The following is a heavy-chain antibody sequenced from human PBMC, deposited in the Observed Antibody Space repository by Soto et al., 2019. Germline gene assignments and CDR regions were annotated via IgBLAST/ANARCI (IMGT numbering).Heavy chain of an antibody. CDR3: VKDRGGDIVVVVVSNGMDV. J-gene: IGHJ6*02. D-gene: IGHD2-15*01. V-gene: IGHV3-9*01. CDR2: ISWNSGTI. Sequence: QTGGSLRLSCTASGFSVDYYAMHWVRQAPGKGLEWVSGISWNSGTIAYADSVKGRFTISRDNAKNSLYLQMNSLRAEDTALYYCVKDRGGDIVVVVVSNGMDVWGQGTTVTVSS. CDR1: GFSVDYYA.